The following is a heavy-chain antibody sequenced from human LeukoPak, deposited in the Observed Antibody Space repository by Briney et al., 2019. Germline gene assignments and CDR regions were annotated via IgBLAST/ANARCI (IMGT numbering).Heavy chain of an antibody. J-gene: IGHJ3*02. Sequence: SETLSLTCTVSGGSINSYYWSWIRQPAGEGLEWIGRISSESTHYSPSLKSRVTMSIDTSKNQFSLKLASVTAADTAIYYCARDGDSWDDAFDIWGQGTMVTVSS. D-gene: IGHD7-27*01. CDR2: ISSEST. CDR3: ARDGDSWDDAFDI. CDR1: GGSINSYY. V-gene: IGHV4-4*07.